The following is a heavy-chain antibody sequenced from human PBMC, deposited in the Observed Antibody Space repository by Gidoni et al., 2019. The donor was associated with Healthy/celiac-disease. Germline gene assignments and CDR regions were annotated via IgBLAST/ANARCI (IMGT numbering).Heavy chain of an antibody. CDR2: IWYDGSNK. CDR3: ARDHGGFDY. Sequence: QVQLVESGGGVVQPGRSRRLSCAASGFTFSSYGMHWVRQAPGTGLEWVAVIWYDGSNKYDADSVKGRFTISRDNSKNTLYLQMNSLRAEDTAVYYCARDHGGFDYWGQGTLVTVSS. CDR1: GFTFSSYG. J-gene: IGHJ4*02. V-gene: IGHV3-33*01. D-gene: IGHD3-3*01.